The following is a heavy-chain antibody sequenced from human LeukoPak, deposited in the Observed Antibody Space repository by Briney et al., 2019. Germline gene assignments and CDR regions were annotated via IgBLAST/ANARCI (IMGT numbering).Heavy chain of an antibody. J-gene: IGHJ4*02. CDR2: IYDSGST. CDR1: GFTFSSYS. V-gene: IGHV4-38-2*01. D-gene: IGHD6-19*01. CDR3: ARAIAVAGYDY. Sequence: PGGSLRLSCAASGFTFSSYSMNWVRQPPGKGLEWVGSIYDSGSTYYNPSIKSRVTISVDKSKNQFSLKLSSVTAADTAVYYCARAIAVAGYDYWGQGTLVTVSS.